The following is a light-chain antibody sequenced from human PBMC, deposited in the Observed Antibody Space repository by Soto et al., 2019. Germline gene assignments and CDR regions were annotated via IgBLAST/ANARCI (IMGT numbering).Light chain of an antibody. CDR2: EVT. CDR3: CSYAGTTTWV. CDR1: SSDVGGYNY. J-gene: IGLJ3*02. Sequence: QSALTQSPSASGSPGQSVTISCIGTSSDVGGYNYVSWYQHHPGKAPKLIIYEVTKRPSGVSSRFSASKSGNTASLTISGVQAEDEADYYCCSYAGTTTWVFGGGTKVTVL. V-gene: IGLV2-8*01.